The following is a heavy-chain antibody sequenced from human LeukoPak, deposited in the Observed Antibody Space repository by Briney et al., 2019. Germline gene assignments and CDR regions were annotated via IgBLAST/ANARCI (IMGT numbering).Heavy chain of an antibody. J-gene: IGHJ6*02. CDR2: IYPGDSDT. CDR3: ARHGERSMGYSYGYPPFGYYYYGMDV. CDR1: GYSFTSYW. V-gene: IGHV5-51*01. Sequence: GESLKISCKGSGYSFTSYWIGWVRQMPGKGLEWMGIIYPGDSDTRYSPSFQGQVTISADKSISTAYLQWSSLKASDTAMYYCARHGERSMGYSYGYPPFGYYYYGMDVWGQGTTVTVSS. D-gene: IGHD5-18*01.